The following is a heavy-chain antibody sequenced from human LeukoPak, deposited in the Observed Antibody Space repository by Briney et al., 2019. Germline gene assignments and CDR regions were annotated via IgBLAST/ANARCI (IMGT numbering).Heavy chain of an antibody. CDR1: GFTFSDYY. V-gene: IGHV3-11*01. CDR2: ISSSGSTI. J-gene: IGHJ3*02. D-gene: IGHD5-18*01. CDR3: ARDQGYSYGADAFDI. Sequence: SGGSLRLSCAASGFTFSDYYMSWIRQAPGKGLEWVSYISSSGSTIYYADSVKGRFTISRDNAKNSLYLQMNSLRAEDTAVYYCARDQGYSYGADAFDIWGQGTMVTVSS.